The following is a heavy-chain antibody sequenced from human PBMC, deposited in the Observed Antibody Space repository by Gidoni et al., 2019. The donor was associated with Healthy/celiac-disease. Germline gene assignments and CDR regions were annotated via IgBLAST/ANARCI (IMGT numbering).Heavy chain of an antibody. D-gene: IGHD6-19*01. V-gene: IGHV3-23*01. CDR2: ISGSGGST. CDR3: AKDSGYSSGWYEGLYFDY. Sequence: EVQLLESGGGLVQPGGSLLLSCAASGFTFSRYAMSWVRQAPGKGLEWVSAISGSGGSTYYADSVKGRFTISRDNSKNTLYLQMNSLRAEDTAVYYCAKDSGYSSGWYEGLYFDYWGQGTLVTVSS. CDR1: GFTFSRYA. J-gene: IGHJ4*02.